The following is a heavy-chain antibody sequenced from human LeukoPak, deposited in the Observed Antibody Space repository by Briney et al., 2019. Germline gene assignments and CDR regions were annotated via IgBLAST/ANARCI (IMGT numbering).Heavy chain of an antibody. D-gene: IGHD6-13*01. CDR2: IIPIFGTA. CDR1: GGTFSSYA. V-gene: IGHV1-69*13. CDR3: ARPYEGGSSWYYFDY. J-gene: IGHJ4*02. Sequence: SVKDSCKASGGTFSSYAISWVRQAPGQGLEWMGGIIPIFGTANYAQKFQGRVTITADESTSTAYMELSSLRSEDTAVYYCARPYEGGSSWYYFDYWGQGTLVTVSS.